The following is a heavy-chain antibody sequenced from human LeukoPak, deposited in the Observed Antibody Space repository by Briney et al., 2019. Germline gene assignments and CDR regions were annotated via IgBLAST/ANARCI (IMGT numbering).Heavy chain of an antibody. CDR1: GFTFSDYY. CDR2: ISSSGSTI. J-gene: IGHJ4*02. CDR3: AKEYSSSWNFFDY. Sequence: GGSLRLSCAASGFTFSDYYMSWIRQAPGKGLEWVSYISSSGSTIYYADSVKGRFTISRDNAKNSLYLQMNSLRAEDTAVYYCAKEYSSSWNFFDYWGQGTLVTVSS. V-gene: IGHV3-11*01. D-gene: IGHD6-13*01.